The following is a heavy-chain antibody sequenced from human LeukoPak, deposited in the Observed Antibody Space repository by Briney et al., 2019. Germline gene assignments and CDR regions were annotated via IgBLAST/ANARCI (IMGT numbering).Heavy chain of an antibody. V-gene: IGHV3-48*02. J-gene: IGHJ6*02. Sequence: GGSLRLSCAASGFTFSGYIMNWVRQAPGKGLEWFSQISSRGTTIYYADSVKGRLTVSRDNAKNSLYLQMNSLRDEDTAVYYCVRADNDGYGMDVWGQGTTVTVSS. CDR2: ISSRGTTI. D-gene: IGHD1-1*01. CDR3: VRADNDGYGMDV. CDR1: GFTFSGYI.